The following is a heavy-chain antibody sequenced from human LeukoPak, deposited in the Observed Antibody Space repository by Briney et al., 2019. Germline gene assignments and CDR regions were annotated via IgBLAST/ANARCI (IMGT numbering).Heavy chain of an antibody. CDR2: INHGGST. V-gene: IGHV4-34*01. CDR3: ARGRITGTTCPMDV. D-gene: IGHD1-7*01. CDR1: GGSYSGYY. J-gene: IGHJ6*03. Sequence: PSETLSLTCGIYGGSYSGYYWTWVRQPPGKGLEWIGEINHGGSTNYNPSLKSRVTISVDTSKNQFSLKLNSVTAADTAVCYCARGRITGTTCPMDVWGKGTAVTVSS.